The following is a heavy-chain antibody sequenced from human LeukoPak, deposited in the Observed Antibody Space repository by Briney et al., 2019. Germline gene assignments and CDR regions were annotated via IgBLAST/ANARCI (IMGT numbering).Heavy chain of an antibody. V-gene: IGHV4-4*02. CDR1: GGSISSNNW. CDR3: ARDPPYYYDSSGYYNY. Sequence: PSETLSLTCAVSGGSISSNNWWSWVRQPPGKGLEWIGYIYYSGSTNYNPSLKSRVTISVDTSKNQFSLKLSSVTAADTAVYYCARDPPYYYDSSGYYNYWGQGTLVTVSS. CDR2: IYYSGST. D-gene: IGHD3-22*01. J-gene: IGHJ4*02.